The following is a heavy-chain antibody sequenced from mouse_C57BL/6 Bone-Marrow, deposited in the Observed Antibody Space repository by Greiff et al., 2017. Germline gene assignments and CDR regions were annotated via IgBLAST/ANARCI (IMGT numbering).Heavy chain of an antibody. CDR2: INSAGSST. CDR1: GFTFSDYY. V-gene: IGHV5-16*01. J-gene: IGHJ2*01. CDR3: ARGDGYGSSYSFDY. Sequence: EVQLVESEGGLVQPGSSMKLSCTASGFTFSDYYMAWVRQVPEQGLEWVANINSAGSSTYYLDSLKSRFIMSRANANTILYMQMSSLKSEETSTYYCARGDGYGSSYSFDYWGQGTTLTVSS. D-gene: IGHD1-1*02.